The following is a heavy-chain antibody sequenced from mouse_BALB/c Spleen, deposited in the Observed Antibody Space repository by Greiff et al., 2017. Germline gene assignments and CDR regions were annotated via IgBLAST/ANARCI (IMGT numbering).Heavy chain of an antibody. CDR1: GFTFSSFG. Sequence: EVMLVESGGGLVQPGGSRKLSCAASGFTFSSFGMHWVRQAPEKGLEWVAYISSGSSTIYYADTVKGRFTISRDNPKNTLFLQMTSLRSEDTAMYYCARGYRGPYYWGQGTTLTVSS. D-gene: IGHD2-14*01. J-gene: IGHJ2*01. CDR2: ISSGSSTI. V-gene: IGHV5-17*02. CDR3: ARGYRGPYY.